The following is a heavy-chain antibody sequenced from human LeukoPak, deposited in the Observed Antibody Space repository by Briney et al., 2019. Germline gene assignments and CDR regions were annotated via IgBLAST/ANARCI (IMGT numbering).Heavy chain of an antibody. Sequence: GGSLRLSCAASGFTFSTYAMSWVRQAPGKGLEWVSAISGSGGSTYYADSVKGRFTISRDNSKNTLYLQMNSLRAEDTAVYYCAKDPQGFGELLFFDYWGQGTLVTVSS. CDR1: GFTFSTYA. CDR2: ISGSGGST. V-gene: IGHV3-23*01. J-gene: IGHJ4*02. D-gene: IGHD3-10*01. CDR3: AKDPQGFGELLFFDY.